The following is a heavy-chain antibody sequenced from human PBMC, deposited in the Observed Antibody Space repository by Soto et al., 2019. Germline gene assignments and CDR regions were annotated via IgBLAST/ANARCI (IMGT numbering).Heavy chain of an antibody. V-gene: IGHV1-46*01. Sequence: ASVKVSCKASGYTFTSYYMHWVRQAPGQGLEWMGIINPSGGSTSYAQKFQGRVTMTRDTSTSTVYMELSSLRSEDTAVYYCARDFSISQWLVREDDFDIWGQGTMVTVSS. D-gene: IGHD6-19*01. J-gene: IGHJ3*02. CDR2: INPSGGST. CDR3: ARDFSISQWLVREDDFDI. CDR1: GYTFTSYY.